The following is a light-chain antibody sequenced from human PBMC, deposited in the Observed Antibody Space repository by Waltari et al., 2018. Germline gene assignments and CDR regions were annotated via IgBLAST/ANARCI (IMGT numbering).Light chain of an antibody. CDR3: ASWDDSPSGHVV. V-gene: IGLV1-47*02. J-gene: IGLJ2*01. Sequence: SVLTQPPSASGAPGQRVTISCSGSSSNIGSRYVYWYQQVPGKAPKLLIYSEDQRAAGVPDRVSASKSGTSASLAISGLRSEDEADYYCASWDDSPSGHVVFGGGTKLTVL. CDR1: SSNIGSRY. CDR2: SED.